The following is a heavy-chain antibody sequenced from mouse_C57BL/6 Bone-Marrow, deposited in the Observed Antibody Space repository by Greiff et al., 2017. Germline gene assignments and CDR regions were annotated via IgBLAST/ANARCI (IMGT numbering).Heavy chain of an antibody. CDR3: ARSVRGYYYGSSYFAY. D-gene: IGHD1-1*01. J-gene: IGHJ3*01. V-gene: IGHV1-69*01. CDR2: IDPSDSYT. CDR1: GYTFTSYW. Sequence: VKLQQPGAELVMPGASVKLSCKASGYTFTSYWMHWVKQRPGQGLEWIGEIDPSDSYTNYNQKFKDKSTLTVDKSSSTAYMQLSSLTSEDSAVYYCARSVRGYYYGSSYFAYWGQGTLVTVSA.